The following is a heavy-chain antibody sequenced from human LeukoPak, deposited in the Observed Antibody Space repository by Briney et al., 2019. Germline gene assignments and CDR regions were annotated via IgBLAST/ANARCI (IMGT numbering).Heavy chain of an antibody. CDR3: ERKGGYYGSGSLFDI. D-gene: IGHD3-10*01. Sequence: GGSLRPSCAASGFTFSSYAMHWVRQAPGKGLEWVAVISYDGSNKYYADSVKGRFTISRDNSKNTLYLQMNSLRAEDTAVYYCERKGGYYGSGSLFDIWGQGTMVTVSS. CDR2: ISYDGSNK. V-gene: IGHV3-30-3*01. CDR1: GFTFSSYA. J-gene: IGHJ3*02.